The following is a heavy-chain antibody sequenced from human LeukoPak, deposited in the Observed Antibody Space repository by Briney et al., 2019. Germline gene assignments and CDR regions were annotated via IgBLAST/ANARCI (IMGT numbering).Heavy chain of an antibody. Sequence: PGGSLRLSWAASGXTFSSYAMSWVRQAPGKGLDWVSGLSGGGGSTYYADSVKGRFTISRDNSKNTLYLQMNSLRAEDTAIYYCARTGYCSSTSCSAGFDPWGQGTLVTVSS. CDR3: ARTGYCSSTSCSAGFDP. D-gene: IGHD2-2*01. CDR1: GXTFSSYA. J-gene: IGHJ5*02. CDR2: LSGGGGST. V-gene: IGHV3-23*01.